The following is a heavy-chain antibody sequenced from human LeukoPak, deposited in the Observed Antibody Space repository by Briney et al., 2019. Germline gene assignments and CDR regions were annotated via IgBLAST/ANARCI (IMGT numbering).Heavy chain of an antibody. Sequence: SETLSLTCTVSGGPLSSYYWSWVRQPPGKELEWIGYISNVGSTIYNPSLKSRVTISADRSNNQFSLKLNSVSAADTAVYYCARGAVVGGFDYWGQGTLVTVSS. CDR1: GGPLSSYY. V-gene: IGHV4-59*01. CDR3: ARGAVVGGFDY. D-gene: IGHD2-21*01. J-gene: IGHJ4*02. CDR2: ISNVGST.